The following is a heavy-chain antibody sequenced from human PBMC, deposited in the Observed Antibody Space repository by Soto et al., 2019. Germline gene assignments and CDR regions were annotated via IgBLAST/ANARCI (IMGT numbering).Heavy chain of an antibody. D-gene: IGHD6-19*01. J-gene: IGHJ6*02. CDR2: ISSSGSTI. CDR1: GFTFSSYE. CDR3: ARGGSGWYQPGYYGMDV. Sequence: PGGSLRLSCASSGFTFSSYEMNWVRQAPGKGLEWVSYISSSGSTIYYADSVKGRFTISRDNAKNSLYLQMNSLRAEGTAVYYYARGGSGWYQPGYYGMDVWGQGTTVTVSS. V-gene: IGHV3-48*03.